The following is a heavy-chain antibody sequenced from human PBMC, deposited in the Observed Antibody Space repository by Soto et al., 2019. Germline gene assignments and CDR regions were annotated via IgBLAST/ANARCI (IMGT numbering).Heavy chain of an antibody. D-gene: IGHD6-19*01. CDR3: ARTIAVTDYYFDY. CDR2: IKQDGSEK. Sequence: GGSLRLSCVVSGFTFSSYWMSWVRQAPGKGLEWVANIKQDGSEKNYVDSVKGRFTISRDNAKNSLFLQMGNLIAEDTAVYYYARTIAVTDYYFDYWGQGTLVTVSS. J-gene: IGHJ4*02. CDR1: GFTFSSYW. V-gene: IGHV3-7*05.